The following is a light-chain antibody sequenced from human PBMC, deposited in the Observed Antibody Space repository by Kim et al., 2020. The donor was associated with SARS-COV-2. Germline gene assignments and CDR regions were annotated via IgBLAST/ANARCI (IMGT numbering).Light chain of an antibody. CDR1: QSISNY. CDR3: QQSYSNPPEYT. CDR2: AAS. Sequence: DIQMTQSPSPLSASVGDRVTITCRASQSISNYLNWYQQKPGKAPKVLIYAASTLQSGVPSRFSGSGSGTDFTLTISSLQPEDFATYYCQQSYSNPPEYTFGQGTKLEI. J-gene: IGKJ2*01. V-gene: IGKV1-39*01.